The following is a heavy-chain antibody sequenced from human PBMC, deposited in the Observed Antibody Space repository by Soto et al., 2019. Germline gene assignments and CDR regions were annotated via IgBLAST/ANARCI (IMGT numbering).Heavy chain of an antibody. Sequence: QITLKESGPPLVNPTQTLTLTCTFSGFSLSTSGVGVGWIRQPPGKALEWLALIYWNDDKRYSPSLKSRLTITKDTSKNQVVLTMTNMDPVDTATYYCAHMRRRDTAMAHFDYWGQGTLVTVSS. CDR2: IYWNDDK. V-gene: IGHV2-5*01. CDR1: GFSLSTSGVG. J-gene: IGHJ4*02. D-gene: IGHD5-18*01. CDR3: AHMRRRDTAMAHFDY.